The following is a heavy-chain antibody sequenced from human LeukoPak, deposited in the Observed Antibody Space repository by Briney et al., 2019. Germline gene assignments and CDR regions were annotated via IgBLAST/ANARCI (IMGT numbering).Heavy chain of an antibody. D-gene: IGHD3-22*01. V-gene: IGHV3-66*01. J-gene: IGHJ4*02. Sequence: GGSLRLSCAASGFTVSSSYMSWVRQAPGKGLEWVSVIYSGGSTYYADSVKGRFTISRDNSKNTLYLQMNSLRAEDTAVYYCARDGVRYYDSSGYSPYWGQGTLVTVSS. CDR3: ARDGVRYYDSSGYSPY. CDR2: IYSGGST. CDR1: GFTVSSSY.